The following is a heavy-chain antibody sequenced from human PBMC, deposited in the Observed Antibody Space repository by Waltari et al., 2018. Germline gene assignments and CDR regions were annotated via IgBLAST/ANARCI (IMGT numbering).Heavy chain of an antibody. CDR3: ARVGAVAVGYGMDV. D-gene: IGHD6-19*01. CDR2: ISSSSSTI. Sequence: EVQLVESGGGLVQPGGSLRLSCAASGFTFSSYSMNWVRQAPGKGLEWVSYISSSSSTIYYADSVKGRFTISRDNAKNSLYLQMNSLRAEDTAVYYCARVGAVAVGYGMDVWGQGTTVTVSS. CDR1: GFTFSSYS. V-gene: IGHV3-48*01. J-gene: IGHJ6*02.